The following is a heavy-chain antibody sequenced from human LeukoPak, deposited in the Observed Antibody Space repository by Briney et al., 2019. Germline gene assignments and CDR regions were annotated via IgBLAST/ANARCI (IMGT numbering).Heavy chain of an antibody. CDR2: IIPIFGTA. CDR3: ASWGTYGDYGYYYYMDV. CDR1: GGTFISYA. V-gene: IGHV1-69*06. D-gene: IGHD4-17*01. Sequence: ASVKVSCKASGGTFISYAISWVRQAPGQGLEWMGGIIPIFGTANYAQKFQGRVTITADKSTSTAYMELSSLRSEDTAVYYCASWGTYGDYGYYYYMDVWGKGTTVTVSS. J-gene: IGHJ6*03.